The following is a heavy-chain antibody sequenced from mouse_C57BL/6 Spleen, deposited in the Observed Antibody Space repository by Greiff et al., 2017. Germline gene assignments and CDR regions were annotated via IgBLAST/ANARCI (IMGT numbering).Heavy chain of an antibody. CDR3: ARSDGYCLDY. Sequence: QVQLQQPGAELVMPGASVKLSCKASGYTFTSYWMHWVKQRPGQGLEWIGEIDPSDSYTNYNQKFKGKSTLTVDKSSSTAYMQLSSLTSEDSAVYYCARSDGYCLDYWGQGTTRTVS. D-gene: IGHD2-3*01. CDR2: IDPSDSYT. CDR1: GYTFTSYW. J-gene: IGHJ2*01. V-gene: IGHV1-69*01.